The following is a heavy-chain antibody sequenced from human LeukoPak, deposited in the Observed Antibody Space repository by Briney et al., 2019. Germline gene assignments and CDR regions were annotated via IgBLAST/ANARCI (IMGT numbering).Heavy chain of an antibody. V-gene: IGHV4-34*12. CDR2: IFHSGST. CDR1: GGSFIGFH. J-gene: IGHJ3*02. D-gene: IGHD5-24*01. CDR3: ARFIWLQLRAFDI. Sequence: PSETLSLTCAVYGGSFIGFHWNWIRQAPGKGLEWIGEIFHSGSTNYNPSLKSRVTISVDKSKNQFSLKLSSVTAADTAVYYCARFIWLQLRAFDIWGQGTMVTVSS.